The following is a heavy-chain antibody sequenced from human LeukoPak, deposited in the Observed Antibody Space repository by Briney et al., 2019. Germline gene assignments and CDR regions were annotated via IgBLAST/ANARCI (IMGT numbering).Heavy chain of an antibody. CDR3: ARRSSAGGSSPFDY. J-gene: IGHJ4*02. D-gene: IGHD2-15*01. V-gene: IGHV1-2*02. CDR1: GYTFTGYY. Sequence: ASVKVSCKASGYTFTGYYIHWVRQAPGQGLEWMGWINPNSGGTDYAQKFQGRVTMTGDTSISTAYMELSRLRSDDSAMYYCARRSSAGGSSPFDYWGQGTLLTVSS. CDR2: INPNSGGT.